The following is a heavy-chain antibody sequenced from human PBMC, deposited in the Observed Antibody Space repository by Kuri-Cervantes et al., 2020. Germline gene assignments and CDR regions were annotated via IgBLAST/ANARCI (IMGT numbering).Heavy chain of an antibody. J-gene: IGHJ5*02. V-gene: IGHV4-34*01. CDR1: GGSFSGYY. CDR2: IDHSGST. D-gene: IGHD6-19*01. CDR3: ARYSSGWWNWFDP. Sequence: SQTLSLTCAVYGGSFSGYYWSWIRHFPEKGLEWIGAIDHSGSTNHNPSLQSRVTVSLDTSRNQFSLNLFSVTAADTAVYYCARYSSGWWNWFDPWGQGTLVTVSS.